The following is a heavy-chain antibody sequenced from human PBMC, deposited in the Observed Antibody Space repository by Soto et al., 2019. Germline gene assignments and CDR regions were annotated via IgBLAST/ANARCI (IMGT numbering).Heavy chain of an antibody. V-gene: IGHV1-18*01. Sequence: ASVKVSCKACGYTFTSYAISWVRQAPGQGLEWMGWISTYNGNTNYAQKLQGRVTMTTDTSTSTAYMELRSLRSDDTAVYYCARDGSITIFGVANTNHAFDIWGQGRRVTVSS. D-gene: IGHD3-3*01. CDR2: ISTYNGNT. J-gene: IGHJ3*02. CDR3: ARDGSITIFGVANTNHAFDI. CDR1: GYTFTSYA.